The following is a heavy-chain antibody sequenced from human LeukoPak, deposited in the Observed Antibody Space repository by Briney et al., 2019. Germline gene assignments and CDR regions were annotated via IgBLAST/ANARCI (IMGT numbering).Heavy chain of an antibody. CDR2: ISAYNGNI. J-gene: IGHJ4*02. D-gene: IGHD5-18*01. CDR1: GYPFTTYD. CDR3: VRDLGVDTTMIFFDY. Sequence: ASVKVSCKASGYPFTTYDINWVRQAPGQGLEWMGWISAYNGNINYAQKLQGRVTMTTDTSTSTAYMEVRSLRSEDTAVYYCVRDLGVDTTMIFFDYWGQGSVVTVSS. V-gene: IGHV1-18*01.